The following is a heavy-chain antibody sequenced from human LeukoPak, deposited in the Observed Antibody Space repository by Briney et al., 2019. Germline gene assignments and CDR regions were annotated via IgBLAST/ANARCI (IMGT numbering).Heavy chain of an antibody. J-gene: IGHJ6*02. CDR2: MNPNSGNT. Sequence: GASVKVSCKASGYTFTSYDINWVRQATGQGLEWMGWMNPNSGNTGYAQKFQGRVTMTRNTSISTAYMELSSLRSEDTAAYYCARVGYDILTGFYYYYYGMDVWGQGTTVTVSS. D-gene: IGHD3-9*01. V-gene: IGHV1-8*01. CDR3: ARVGYDILTGFYYYYYGMDV. CDR1: GYTFTSYD.